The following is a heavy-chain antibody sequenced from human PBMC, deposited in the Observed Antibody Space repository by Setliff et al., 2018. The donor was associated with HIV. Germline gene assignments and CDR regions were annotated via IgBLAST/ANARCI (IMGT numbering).Heavy chain of an antibody. D-gene: IGHD3-10*01. CDR1: GYTFTTYS. CDR2: INVGNGDT. CDR3: ARGALLAVFDFDH. Sequence: GASVKVSCKASGYTFTTYSLHWVRQAPGQSLEWMGWINVGNGDTKYSQELQGRITITRDTSANTAYMELSSLRSDDTAIYFCARGALLAVFDFDHWGHGTPVTVSS. V-gene: IGHV1-3*01. J-gene: IGHJ4*01.